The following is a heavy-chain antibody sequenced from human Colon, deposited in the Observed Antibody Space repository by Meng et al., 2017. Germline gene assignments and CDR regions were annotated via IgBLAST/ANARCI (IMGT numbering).Heavy chain of an antibody. CDR1: GFTFSSDW. Sequence: EGQLGGSGGGVVQPGGSLRLSCEASGFTFSSDWIHWVRQAPGEGLVWLLRSNTDGSSPDFADSVKGRFTISRDNAKNTLYLQMNSLRAEDTAVYYCTRDPDQVRGIWGQGTLVTVSS. CDR2: SNTDGSSP. CDR3: TRDPDQVRGI. J-gene: IGHJ4*02. D-gene: IGHD3-10*01. V-gene: IGHV3-74*01.